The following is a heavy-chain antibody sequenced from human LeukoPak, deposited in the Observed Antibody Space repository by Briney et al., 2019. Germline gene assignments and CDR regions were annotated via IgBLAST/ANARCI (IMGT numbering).Heavy chain of an antibody. Sequence: GGSLRLSCAASGFTFTKYYMYWIRQAPGKGLEWISYISSSSTNTDYADSVRGRFTISRDNAKNSLYLQVNSLRAEDTAVYYCARTEVGTTLSDYWGQGTPVTVSS. CDR2: ISSSSTNT. D-gene: IGHD2/OR15-2a*01. CDR1: GFTFTKYY. V-gene: IGHV3-11*03. J-gene: IGHJ4*02. CDR3: ARTEVGTTLSDY.